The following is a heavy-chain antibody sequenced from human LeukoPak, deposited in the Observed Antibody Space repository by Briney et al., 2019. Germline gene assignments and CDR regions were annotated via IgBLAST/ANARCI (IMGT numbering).Heavy chain of an antibody. CDR3: ARDRYYGSARGYFDY. D-gene: IGHD3-10*01. V-gene: IGHV4-30-2*01. J-gene: IGHJ4*02. CDR2: IYHSGST. Sequence: SQTLSLTCTVSGGSISSGGYYWSWIRQPPGKGLEWIGYIYHSGSTYYNPSLKSRVTISVDRSKNQFSLKLSSVTAADTAVYYCARDRYYGSARGYFDYWGQGTLVTVSS. CDR1: GGSISSGGYY.